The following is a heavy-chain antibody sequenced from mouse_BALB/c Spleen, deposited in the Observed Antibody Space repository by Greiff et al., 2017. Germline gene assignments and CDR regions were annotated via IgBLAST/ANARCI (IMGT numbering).Heavy chain of an antibody. Sequence: EVQLQQSGTVLARPGASVKMSCKASGYTFTSYWMHWVKQRPGQGLEWIGAIYPGNSDTSYNQKFKGKAKLTAVTSTSTAYMELSSLTNEDSAVYYCTRLSTMTYAMDYWGQGTSVTVSS. J-gene: IGHJ4*01. CDR1: GYTFTSYW. V-gene: IGHV1-5*01. D-gene: IGHD2-4*01. CDR3: TRLSTMTYAMDY. CDR2: IYPGNSDT.